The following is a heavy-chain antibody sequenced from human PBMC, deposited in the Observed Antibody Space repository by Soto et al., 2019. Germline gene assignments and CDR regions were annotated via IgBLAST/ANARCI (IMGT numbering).Heavy chain of an antibody. CDR2: ISSSGSTI. V-gene: IGHV3-48*01. Sequence: GGSLRLSCAASEFTFTPYNLNWVRQTPGKGLEWVSYISSSGSTIQYADSVRGRFIISRDNAKNSLYLQMNSLRAEDTAVYYCAAAGYSGQATLVTVSS. D-gene: IGHD2-15*01. J-gene: IGHJ4*02. CDR3: AAAGY. CDR1: EFTFTPYN.